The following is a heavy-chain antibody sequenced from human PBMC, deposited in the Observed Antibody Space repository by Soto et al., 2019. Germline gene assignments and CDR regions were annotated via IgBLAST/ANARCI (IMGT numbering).Heavy chain of an antibody. V-gene: IGHV3-30-3*01. CDR1: GFTFGSYT. CDR2: VSYDGGTT. J-gene: IGHJ4*02. Sequence: GGSLRLSCAGSGFTFGSYTMHWVRQAPGKWLEWVAVVSYDGGTTYYADSVEGRFSISRDNSKNTLYLQMNSLRPEDTAVYFCATDRWTGPPDYFDSWGQGTLVTVSS. CDR3: ATDRWTGPPDYFDS. D-gene: IGHD1-1*01.